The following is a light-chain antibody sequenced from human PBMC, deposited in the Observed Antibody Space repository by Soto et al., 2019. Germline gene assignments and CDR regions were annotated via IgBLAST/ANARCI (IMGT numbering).Light chain of an antibody. V-gene: IGKV1-39*01. CDR1: QSISSY. CDR2: AAS. J-gene: IGKJ2*01. CDR3: QQSYSTLMYT. Sequence: DSQMTQSPSSLSASVGDRVTITCRASQSISSYLNWFQQKPGKAPKLLIYAASSLQSGVPSRFSGSGSGTDFTLTISSLQPEDFSTYYCQQSYSTLMYTFGQGTKLELK.